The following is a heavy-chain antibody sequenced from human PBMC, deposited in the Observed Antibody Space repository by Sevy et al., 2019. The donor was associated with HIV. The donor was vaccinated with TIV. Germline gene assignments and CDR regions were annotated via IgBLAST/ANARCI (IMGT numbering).Heavy chain of an antibody. CDR1: GFTFSSYD. Sequence: GGSLRLSCAASGFTFSSYDMHWVRQATGKGLEWVSAIGTAGDTYYPGSVKGRFTISRENAKNSLYLQMNSLRAGDTAVYYCATRDSCGYYRHWGQGTLVTVSS. V-gene: IGHV3-13*01. CDR2: IGTAGDT. J-gene: IGHJ4*02. D-gene: IGHD3-22*01. CDR3: ATRDSCGYYRH.